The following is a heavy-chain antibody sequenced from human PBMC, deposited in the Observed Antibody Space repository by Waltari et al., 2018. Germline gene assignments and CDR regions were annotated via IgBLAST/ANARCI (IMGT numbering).Heavy chain of an antibody. J-gene: IGHJ4*02. Sequence: QMHLQESGPGLVKPSQTLSLPCTVSNGSTSSGGYLWTWIRQRPGKGLEWIGYIYYSGSTRYNPSLKSRVTISRDRSKSQFSLELTSVSAADTAVYFCARESPTVGALDSWGQGTLVTVSP. CDR3: ARESPTVGALDS. V-gene: IGHV4-31*03. CDR2: IYYSGST. CDR1: NGSTSSGGYL.